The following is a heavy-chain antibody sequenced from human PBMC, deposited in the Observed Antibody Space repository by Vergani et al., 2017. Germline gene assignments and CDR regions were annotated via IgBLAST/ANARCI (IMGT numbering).Heavy chain of an antibody. D-gene: IGHD1-26*01. CDR1: GFRVTTYY. Sequence: VELLESGGGLAQPGGSLRVSCSASGFRVTTYYMSWVRQAPGKGREWVAFIHYDGSHEYYIDSVKGRFTISRDNSKNTLILQMNGLRAADTAVYYCARDGGRLATDFDYWGQGTLVTVSS. CDR3: ARDGGRLATDFDY. V-gene: IGHV3-30*02. CDR2: IHYDGSHE. J-gene: IGHJ4*02.